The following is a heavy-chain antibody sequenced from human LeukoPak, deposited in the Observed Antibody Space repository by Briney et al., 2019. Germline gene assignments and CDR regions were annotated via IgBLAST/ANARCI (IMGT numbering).Heavy chain of an antibody. J-gene: IGHJ6*03. Sequence: ASVKVSCKASGGTFSSYAISWVRQAPGQGLEWMGRIIPILGIANYAQKFQGRVTITADKSTSTAYMELSSLRSEDTAVYYCARDPAYGSDNKLYYYYMDVWGKGTTVTVSS. V-gene: IGHV1-69*04. CDR2: IIPILGIA. D-gene: IGHD3-10*01. CDR1: GGTFSSYA. CDR3: ARDPAYGSDNKLYYYYMDV.